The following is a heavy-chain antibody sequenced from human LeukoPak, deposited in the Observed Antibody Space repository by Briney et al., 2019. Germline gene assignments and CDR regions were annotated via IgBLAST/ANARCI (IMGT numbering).Heavy chain of an antibody. Sequence: GASVKVSCKDSGYTFTGYYMHWVRQAPGQGLEWMGRINPNSGGTNYAQKFQGRVNMTRDTSINTAYMELSRLRSDDTAVYYCARADDITIFGVVEGTCDCWGQGTLVTVSS. D-gene: IGHD3-3*01. V-gene: IGHV1-2*02. CDR2: INPNSGGT. CDR3: ARADDITIFGVVEGTCDC. CDR1: GYTFTGYY. J-gene: IGHJ4*02.